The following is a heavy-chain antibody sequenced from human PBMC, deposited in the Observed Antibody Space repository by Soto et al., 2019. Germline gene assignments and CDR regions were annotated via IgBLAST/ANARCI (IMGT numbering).Heavy chain of an antibody. J-gene: IGHJ4*02. Sequence: QVQLVESGGGVVQPGRSLRLSCAASGFTFSSYGMHWVRQAPGKGLEWVAVIWYDGSNKYYADSVKGRFTISRDNSKNTLYLQMNSLRAEDTAVYYCARELDSSGYRGPVGYWGQGTLVTVSS. V-gene: IGHV3-33*01. CDR1: GFTFSSYG. CDR2: IWYDGSNK. CDR3: ARELDSSGYRGPVGY. D-gene: IGHD3-22*01.